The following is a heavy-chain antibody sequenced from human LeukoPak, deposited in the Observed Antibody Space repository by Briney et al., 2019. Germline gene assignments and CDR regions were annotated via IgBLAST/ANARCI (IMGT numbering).Heavy chain of an antibody. CDR2: ISSGSTYI. CDR1: GFTFSNYK. CDR3: ARELISSTSLDY. J-gene: IGHJ4*02. Sequence: GGSLRLSCAASGFTFSNYKMNWVRQAPGKGLAWVSSISSGSTYIYYPDSVKGRFTISRDNAKNSLYLQMNSLRAEDTAVYYCARELISSTSLDYWGQGTLVTVSS. V-gene: IGHV3-21*01.